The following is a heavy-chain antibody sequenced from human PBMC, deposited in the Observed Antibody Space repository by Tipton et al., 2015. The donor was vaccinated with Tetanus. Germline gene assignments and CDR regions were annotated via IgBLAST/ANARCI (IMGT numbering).Heavy chain of an antibody. CDR1: GFRFSYSG. D-gene: IGHD2-15*01. CDR2: IPFDGRNE. V-gene: IGHV3-30*18. J-gene: IGHJ4*02. Sequence: RSLRLSCAASGFRFSYSGMHWVRRAPGKGLEWVAVIPFDGRNERYADSVKGRFIISRDNSKNTLYLQMNSLRPEDTAVYYCAKEFQRARIRFFDSWGQGTQVTASS. CDR3: AKEFQRARIRFFDS.